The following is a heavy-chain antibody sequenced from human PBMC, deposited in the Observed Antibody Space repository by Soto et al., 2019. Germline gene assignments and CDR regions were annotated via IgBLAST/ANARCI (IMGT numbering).Heavy chain of an antibody. CDR2: INPSGGST. J-gene: IGHJ4*02. V-gene: IGHV1-46*01. CDR1: GYTFTSYY. D-gene: IGHD3-10*01. Sequence: QVQLVQSGAEVKKPGASVKVSCKASGYTFTSYYMHWVRQAPGQGLEWMGIINPSGGSTSYAQKFKGRVTRTRDTSTSTVYMELSSLRSEDTAVYYCARPDYWYGSGRYYQYWGQGTLVTVSS. CDR3: ARPDYWYGSGRYYQY.